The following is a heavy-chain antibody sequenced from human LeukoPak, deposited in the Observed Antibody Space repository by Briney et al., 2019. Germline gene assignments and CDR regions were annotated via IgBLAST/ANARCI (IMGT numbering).Heavy chain of an antibody. V-gene: IGHV1-18*01. CDR2: ISAYNGNT. J-gene: IGHJ3*02. CDR3: AREPLDVVVPAAYAFDI. D-gene: IGHD2-2*01. CDR1: GYTFTSYG. Sequence: ASVKLSCKASGYTFTSYGISWVRQPPGQGLEWMGWISAYNGNTNYAQKLQGRVTMTTDTSTSTAYMELRSLRSDDTAAYYCAREPLDVVVPAAYAFDIWGQGTMVTVSS.